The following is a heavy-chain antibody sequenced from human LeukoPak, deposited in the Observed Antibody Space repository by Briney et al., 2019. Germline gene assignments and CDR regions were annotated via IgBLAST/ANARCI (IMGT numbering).Heavy chain of an antibody. Sequence: GGCLRLSCAASGFTFTRHWMHWVRQTPGRGLVWVSRIDNDGRSSTYADSVKGRFTISRDSAKNTVYLQMTSLRDDDTAVYYCARGGVGSSGYVDYYYYNMDVWGEGTAVTVSS. CDR2: IDNDGRSS. J-gene: IGHJ6*03. CDR3: ARGGVGSSGYVDYYYYNMDV. CDR1: GFTFTRHW. D-gene: IGHD5-18*01. V-gene: IGHV3-74*03.